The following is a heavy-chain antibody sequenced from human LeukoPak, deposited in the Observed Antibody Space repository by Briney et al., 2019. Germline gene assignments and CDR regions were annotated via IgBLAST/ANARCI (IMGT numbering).Heavy chain of an antibody. V-gene: IGHV5-51*03. CDR3: ARLSTRLLDH. CDR1: RNTFTNYW. CDR2: IFPGDSET. D-gene: IGHD3-3*01. J-gene: IGHJ4*02. Sequence: GESLKISRKGSRNTFTNYWIGWVRQLPGKGLEWMGIIFPGDSETRYSPSFQGQVTMSVDKSTSTAYLQWASLKASDTAIYFCARLSTRLLDHWGQGTRVTVSS.